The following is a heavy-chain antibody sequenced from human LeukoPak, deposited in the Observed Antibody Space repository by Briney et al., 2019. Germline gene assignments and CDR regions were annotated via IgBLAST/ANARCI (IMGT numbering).Heavy chain of an antibody. Sequence: GESLKISCKGSGYSFTSYWIGWVRQMPGKGLEWMGIIYPGDSDTRYSPSFQGQVTISADKSISTAYLQWSSLKASDTAMYYCARHAELYGDYGYIDYWGQGTLVTVSS. J-gene: IGHJ4*02. CDR3: ARHAELYGDYGYIDY. V-gene: IGHV5-51*01. CDR2: IYPGDSDT. CDR1: GYSFTSYW. D-gene: IGHD4-17*01.